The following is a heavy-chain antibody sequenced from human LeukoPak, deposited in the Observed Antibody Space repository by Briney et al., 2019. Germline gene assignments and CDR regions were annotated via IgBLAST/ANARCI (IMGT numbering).Heavy chain of an antibody. CDR2: ISWNSGSI. V-gene: IGHV3-9*01. CDR1: GFTFDDYA. Sequence: GGSLRLSCAASGFTFDDYAMYWVRQAPGKGLEWVSGISWNSGSIGYADSVKGRFTISRDNAKNSLYLQMNSLRAEDTALYYCAKGITVTTYKDFFDYWGQGTLVTVSS. J-gene: IGHJ4*02. CDR3: AKGITVTTYKDFFDY. D-gene: IGHD1-1*01.